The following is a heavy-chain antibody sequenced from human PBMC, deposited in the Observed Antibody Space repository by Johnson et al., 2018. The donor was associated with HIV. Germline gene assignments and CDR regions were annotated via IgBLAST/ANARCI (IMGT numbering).Heavy chain of an antibody. V-gene: IGHV3-66*01. D-gene: IGHD6-19*01. CDR2: LDTGGNT. J-gene: IGHJ3*02. CDR1: GFTVSNTY. Sequence: VQLVESGGGLVQPGGSLRLSCAASGFTVSNTYMTWVRQAPGKGLEWVSGLDTGGNTYYADSVKGRFTISRDNSNNTLYLQMNSLRAEDTAVYYCAREMGWEDAFDIWGQGTMVTVSS. CDR3: AREMGWEDAFDI.